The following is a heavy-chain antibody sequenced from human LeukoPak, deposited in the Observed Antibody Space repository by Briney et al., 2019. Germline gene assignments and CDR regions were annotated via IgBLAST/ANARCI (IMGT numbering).Heavy chain of an antibody. J-gene: IGHJ1*01. D-gene: IGHD3-16*01. CDR1: GFTFSTYA. CDR2: ISPSGGST. V-gene: IGHV3-23*01. CDR3: AKDDAWGRYKD. Sequence: GGSLRLSCAASGFTFSTYAMSWVRQAPGRGLEWVSAISPSGGSTYYADSVKGRFTVSRDNSKNTLYLQMNSLRAEDTAVYYCAKDDAWGRYKDWGQGTLVTVSS.